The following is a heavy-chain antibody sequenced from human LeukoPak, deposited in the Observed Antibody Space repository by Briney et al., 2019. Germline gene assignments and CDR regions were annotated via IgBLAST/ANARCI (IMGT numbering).Heavy chain of an antibody. Sequence: NSGGSLRLSCAASGLTFSDYYIRCIRQAPGKGLEWVSYISSSSSNTNYADSVKGRFTISRDNAKNSLYLQMNSLRAEDTAVYYCARSHRYGSSTSCQGGDWFDPWGQGTLVTVSS. CDR3: ARSHRYGSSTSCQGGDWFDP. J-gene: IGHJ5*02. D-gene: IGHD2-2*01. CDR2: ISSSSSNT. V-gene: IGHV3-11*03. CDR1: GLTFSDYY.